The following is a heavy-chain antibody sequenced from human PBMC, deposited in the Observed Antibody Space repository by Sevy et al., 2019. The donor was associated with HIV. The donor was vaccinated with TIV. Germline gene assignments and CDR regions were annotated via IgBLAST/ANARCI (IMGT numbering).Heavy chain of an antibody. CDR3: VREGLGGYSYSLDY. CDR2: MKQDGSEE. J-gene: IGHJ4*01. V-gene: IGHV3-7*01. Sequence: GGSLRLSCAASGFSFSIYGMSWVRQAPGKGLEWVATMKQDGSEEDYVDSVKGRFTISRDNVKNSLFLQMNSLSAEDTAVYYCVREGLGGYSYSLDYWGHGTLVTVSS. D-gene: IGHD5-18*01. CDR1: GFSFSIYG.